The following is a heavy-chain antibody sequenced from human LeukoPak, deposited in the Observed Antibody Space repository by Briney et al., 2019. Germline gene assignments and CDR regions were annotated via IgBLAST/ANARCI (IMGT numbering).Heavy chain of an antibody. CDR1: GFTFSSYW. D-gene: IGHD1-26*01. V-gene: IGHV3-74*01. Sequence: GGSLRLSCAASGFTFSSYWMHWVRQAPGKGLVWVSRINSDGSSTIYADSVKGRFTIPRNNAKNTLYLQMNSLRAEDTAVYYCAIISGSYDYWGQGTLVTVSS. J-gene: IGHJ4*02. CDR3: AIISGSYDY. CDR2: INSDGSST.